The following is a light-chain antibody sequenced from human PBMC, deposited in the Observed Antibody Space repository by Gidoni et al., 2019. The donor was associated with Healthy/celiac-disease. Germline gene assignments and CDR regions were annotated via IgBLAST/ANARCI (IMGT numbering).Light chain of an antibody. V-gene: IGKV3-20*01. CDR1: QSISRSY. Sequence: DIMLTQSPGPPSFSPGERATLSSRARQSISRSYLAWYQQKPGQAPRLLIYGASSRATGIPDRFSGSGSGTDFTLTISRLEPEDFAVYYCQQYGSSLYTFGQGTKLEIK. CDR3: QQYGSSLYT. J-gene: IGKJ2*01. CDR2: GAS.